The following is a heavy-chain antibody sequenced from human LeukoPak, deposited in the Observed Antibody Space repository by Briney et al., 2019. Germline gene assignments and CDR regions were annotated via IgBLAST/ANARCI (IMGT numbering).Heavy chain of an antibody. Sequence: NPSETLSLTCTVSGASISGHYWTWIRQPPGKELEWIGYISHIGSTNYNPSLKSRVTISVDTSRNQFSLKLTTVTAADTAVYYCARDRISINALDMWGQGTMVTVSS. J-gene: IGHJ3*02. V-gene: IGHV4-59*11. CDR2: ISHIGST. CDR3: ARDRISINALDM. CDR1: GASISGHY. D-gene: IGHD1-14*01.